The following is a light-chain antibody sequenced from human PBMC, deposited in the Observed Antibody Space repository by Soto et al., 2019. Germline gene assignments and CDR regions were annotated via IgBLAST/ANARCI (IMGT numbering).Light chain of an antibody. Sequence: EIVMTQSPATLSVSPGERATLSCRASHSISDTLAWYQQKPGQAPRLLIFGSSTRAPGIPARFSASGSETEFTLTITTLQSEDFAVYYCQQYNSWPRTLGQGTKGDTK. CDR3: QQYNSWPRT. J-gene: IGKJ1*01. CDR2: GSS. CDR1: HSISDT. V-gene: IGKV3-15*01.